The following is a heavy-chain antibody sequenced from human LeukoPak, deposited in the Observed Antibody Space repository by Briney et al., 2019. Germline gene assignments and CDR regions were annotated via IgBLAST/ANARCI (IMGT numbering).Heavy chain of an antibody. J-gene: IGHJ3*02. Sequence: PSETLSLTCTVSGGSISSSSYYWGWIRQPPGKGLEWIGSIYYSGSTYYNPSLKSRVTISVDTSKNQFSLKLSSVTAADTAVYYCAKEFTPESSGFDAFAIWGQGTMVTVSS. V-gene: IGHV4-39*02. D-gene: IGHD6-19*01. CDR3: AKEFTPESSGFDAFAI. CDR2: IYYSGST. CDR1: GGSISSSSYY.